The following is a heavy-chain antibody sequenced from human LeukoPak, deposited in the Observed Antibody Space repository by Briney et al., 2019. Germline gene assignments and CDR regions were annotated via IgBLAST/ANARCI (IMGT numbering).Heavy chain of an antibody. CDR1: GGSISSGGYY. CDR3: ARDQYCSSPSCELAY. J-gene: IGHJ4*02. Sequence: SETLSLTCTVSGGSISSGGYYWSWIRQPPGKGLEWIGYINHSGNTYYNPSLRSRVTISIDTSKNQFSLKLSSVTAADTAVYYCARDQYCSSPSCELAYWGQGTLVSVSS. CDR2: INHSGNT. V-gene: IGHV4-30-2*01. D-gene: IGHD2-2*01.